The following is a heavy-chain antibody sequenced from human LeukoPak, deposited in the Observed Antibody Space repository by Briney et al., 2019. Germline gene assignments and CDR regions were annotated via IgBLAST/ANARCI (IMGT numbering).Heavy chain of an antibody. J-gene: IGHJ6*02. D-gene: IGHD6-13*01. V-gene: IGHV3-23*01. CDR3: ARDSPAGLNYYYYYGMDV. CDR2: ISGSGGST. Sequence: GGSLRLSCAASGFTFSSYAMSWVRQAPGKGLEWVSAISGSGGSTYYADSVKGRFTISRDNSKNTLYLQMNSLRAEDTAVYYCARDSPAGLNYYYYYGMDVWGQGTTVTVSS. CDR1: GFTFSSYA.